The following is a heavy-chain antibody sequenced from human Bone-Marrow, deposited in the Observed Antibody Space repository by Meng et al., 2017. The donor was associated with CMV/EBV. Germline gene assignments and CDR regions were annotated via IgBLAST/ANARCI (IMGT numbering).Heavy chain of an antibody. CDR2: IYYTGST. Sequence: SETLSLTCTVSGGSINNTGYYWGWIRQSPGKGLEWIANIYYTGSTYYDLSLRSRVTISVDTSKSQFSLNLYSVTAADTAVYYCAREQWELLGAFDFLGQGRLVTVSS. V-gene: IGHV4-39*07. CDR1: GGSINNTGYY. D-gene: IGHD1-26*01. J-gene: IGHJ4*02. CDR3: AREQWELLGAFDF.